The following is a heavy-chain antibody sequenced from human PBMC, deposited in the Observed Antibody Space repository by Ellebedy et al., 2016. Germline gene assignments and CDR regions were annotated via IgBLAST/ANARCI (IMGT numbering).Heavy chain of an antibody. CDR2: ISSTSSYI. Sequence: GESLKISXAASGFTFSSYSMNWVRQAPGKGLEWVSYISSTSSYINHADSVKGRLTISRDNAKNSLYLQMNSLRAEDTAVYYCARGDGYNPVPHRHWGQGTLVTVSS. CDR3: ARGDGYNPVPHRH. D-gene: IGHD5-24*01. V-gene: IGHV3-21*04. CDR1: GFTFSSYS. J-gene: IGHJ4*02.